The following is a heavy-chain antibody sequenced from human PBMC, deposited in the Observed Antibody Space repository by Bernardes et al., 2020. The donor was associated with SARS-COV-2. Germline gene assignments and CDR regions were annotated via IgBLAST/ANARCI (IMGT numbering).Heavy chain of an antibody. V-gene: IGHV3-13*04. Sequence: GGSLRLSCAASGFTFSSYDMHWVRQATGKGLEWVSAIGTAGDTYYPDSVKGRFTISRENAKNSLYLQMNSLGAGDTAVYYCARGNYYDSSGYADYYYGMDVGGQGTRFTISS. J-gene: IGHJ6*02. CDR3: ARGNYYDSSGYADYYYGMDV. D-gene: IGHD3-22*01. CDR2: IGTAGDT. CDR1: GFTFSSYD.